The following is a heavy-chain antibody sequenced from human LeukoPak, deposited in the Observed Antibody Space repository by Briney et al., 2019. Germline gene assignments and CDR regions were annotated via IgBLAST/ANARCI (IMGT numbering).Heavy chain of an antibody. CDR1: GFIFNSYA. CDR2: ISGSGGTT. J-gene: IGHJ4*02. Sequence: PGGSLRLSCAASGFIFNSYAMSWVRQAPGRGLEWVSGISGSGGTTYYADSVKGRFTISRDNSKNTLYLQMNSLRAEDTAVYYCAKDRYYHSSGYYGIFDYWGQGTLVTVSS. V-gene: IGHV3-23*01. D-gene: IGHD3-22*01. CDR3: AKDRYYHSSGYYGIFDY.